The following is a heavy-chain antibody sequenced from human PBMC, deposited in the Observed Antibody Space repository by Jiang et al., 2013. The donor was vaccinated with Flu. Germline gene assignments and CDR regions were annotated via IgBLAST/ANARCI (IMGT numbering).Heavy chain of an antibody. CDR2: IHHTGST. V-gene: IGHV4-59*01. J-gene: IGHJ3*02. D-gene: IGHD3-22*01. CDR1: WLHQYLL. Sequence: SLTLHYLWWLHQYLLLELDPAVPRKGLEWIGYIHHTGSTGYNPSLRSRVTMSLDTSRTQFSLHLTSVTVADTAVYHCARDLDYDSDYSDAFDIWGRGTMVTVSS. CDR3: ARDLDYDSDYSDAFDI.